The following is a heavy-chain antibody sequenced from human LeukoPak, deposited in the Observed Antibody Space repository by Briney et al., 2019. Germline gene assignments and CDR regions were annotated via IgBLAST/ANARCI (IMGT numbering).Heavy chain of an antibody. CDR1: GFTFSSYS. J-gene: IGHJ6*02. V-gene: IGHV3-48*01. CDR3: ARGRRCMDV. Sequence: GGPLRLSCAASGFTFSSYSMNWVRQAPGKGLEWVSYISSSSSTIYYADSVKGRFTISRDNAKNSLYPQMNSLRAEDTAVYYCARGRRCMDVWGQGTTVTVSS. CDR2: ISSSSSTI.